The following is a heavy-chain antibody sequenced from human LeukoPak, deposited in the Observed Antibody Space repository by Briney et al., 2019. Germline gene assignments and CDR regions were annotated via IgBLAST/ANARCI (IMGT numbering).Heavy chain of an antibody. CDR2: IIPIFGTA. J-gene: IGHJ4*02. CDR1: GGTFSSYA. Sequence: GASVKVSCKASGGTFSSYAISWVRQAPGQGLEWMGGIIPIFGTANYAQKFQGRATITMDESTSTAYMELSSLRSEDTAVYYCAGLGVVRGGFDYWGQGTLVTVSS. D-gene: IGHD3-3*01. CDR3: AGLGVVRGGFDY. V-gene: IGHV1-69*05.